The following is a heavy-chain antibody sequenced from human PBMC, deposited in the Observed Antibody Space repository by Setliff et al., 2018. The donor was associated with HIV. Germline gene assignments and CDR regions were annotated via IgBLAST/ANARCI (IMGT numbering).Heavy chain of an antibody. CDR3: ARGGSCEQWITHFDY. V-gene: IGHV1-46*01. J-gene: IGHJ4*02. CDR1: GYTFTNYY. CDR2: INPSGGTT. D-gene: IGHD3-10*01. Sequence: ASVKVSCKASGYTFTNYYMHWVRQTPGQGLKWMGIINPSGGTTKYPQKFQGRVTMTRDTSTSTVYMELSSLRSEDTAVYYCARGGSCEQWITHFDYWGQGTLVTVSS.